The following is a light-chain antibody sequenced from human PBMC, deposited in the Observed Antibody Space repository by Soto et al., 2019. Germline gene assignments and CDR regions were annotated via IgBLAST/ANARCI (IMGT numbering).Light chain of an antibody. CDR3: SSYAGGNSFV. V-gene: IGLV2-8*01. Sequence: QSALTQPPSASGFPGQSVIISCSGTSSDVGYYDYVSWYQQHPGKAPKLVIYEVTKRPSGVPDRVSASKSGNTASLTVSGLRAEDEADYYCSSYAGGNSFVFGSGTKLTVL. CDR2: EVT. CDR1: SSDVGYYDY. J-gene: IGLJ1*01.